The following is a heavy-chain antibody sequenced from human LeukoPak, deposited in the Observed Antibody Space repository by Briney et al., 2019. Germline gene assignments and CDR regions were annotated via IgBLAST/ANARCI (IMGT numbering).Heavy chain of an antibody. CDR2: IYYSGST. J-gene: IGHJ4*02. Sequence: SETLSLTCTVSGGSISSYYWRWFRQPPGKGLEWIGYIYYSGSTNYNPSLKSRVTISVDTSKNQFSLKLSSVTAADTAVYYCARDKGSWYYFDYWGQGTLVTVSS. CDR3: ARDKGSWYYFDY. D-gene: IGHD6-13*01. V-gene: IGHV4-59*01. CDR1: GGSISSYY.